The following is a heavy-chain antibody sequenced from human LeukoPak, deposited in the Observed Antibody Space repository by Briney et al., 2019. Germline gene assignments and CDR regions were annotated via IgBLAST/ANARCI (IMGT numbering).Heavy chain of an antibody. Sequence: PGGSLRLSCAASGFTFSSYAMSWVRQAPGKGLEWVSAISGSGGSTYYADSVKGRFTISRDNSRNMVYLQMNSLRAEDTAIYYCAKASPYYDVLTGYYYYFDYWGQGTLVTVSS. CDR3: AKASPYYDVLTGYYYYFDY. V-gene: IGHV3-23*01. CDR1: GFTFSSYA. J-gene: IGHJ4*02. D-gene: IGHD3-9*01. CDR2: ISGSGGST.